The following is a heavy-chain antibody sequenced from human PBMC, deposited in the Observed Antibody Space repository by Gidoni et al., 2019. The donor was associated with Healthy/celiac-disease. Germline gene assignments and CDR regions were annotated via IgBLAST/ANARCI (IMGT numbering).Heavy chain of an antibody. D-gene: IGHD2-2*01. V-gene: IGHV3-23*01. CDR3: AKPGGYCSSTSCPNWFDP. CDR2: ISGSGGST. J-gene: IGHJ5*02. CDR1: GCTFSSYA. Sequence: EVQLLESGGGLVQPGGSLRLSCAASGCTFSSYAMSWVRQAPGKGLEWVSAISGSGGSTYYADSVKGRFTISRDNSKNTLYLQMNSLRAEDTAVYYCAKPGGYCSSTSCPNWFDPWGQGTLVTVSS.